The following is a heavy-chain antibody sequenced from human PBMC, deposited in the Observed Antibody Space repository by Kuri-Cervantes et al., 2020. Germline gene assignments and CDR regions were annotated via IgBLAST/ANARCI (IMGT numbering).Heavy chain of an antibody. J-gene: IGHJ4*02. Sequence: GESLKISCAASGFTFSSYAMHWVRQAPGKGLEWVAVISYDGSNKYYADSVKGRFTISRDNSKNTLYLQMNSLRAEDTAVYYCARSSYDSSGYYYLGLDYWGQGTLVTVSS. D-gene: IGHD3-22*01. CDR2: ISYDGSNK. CDR1: GFTFSSYA. CDR3: ARSSYDSSGYYYLGLDY. V-gene: IGHV3-30-3*01.